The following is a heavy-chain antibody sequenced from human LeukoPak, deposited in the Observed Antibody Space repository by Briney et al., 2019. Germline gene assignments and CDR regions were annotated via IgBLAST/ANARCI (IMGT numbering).Heavy chain of an antibody. CDR2: INHSGST. V-gene: IGHV4-34*01. J-gene: IGHJ4*02. CDR3: ARGGHYYDSSGYAPEFDY. D-gene: IGHD3-22*01. CDR1: GGSFSGYY. Sequence: SETLSLTCAVYGGSFSGYYWSWIRQPPGKGLEWIGEINHSGSTNYNPSLKSRVTILVDTSKNQFSLKLSSVTAADTAVYYCARGGHYYDSSGYAPEFDYWGQGTLVTVSS.